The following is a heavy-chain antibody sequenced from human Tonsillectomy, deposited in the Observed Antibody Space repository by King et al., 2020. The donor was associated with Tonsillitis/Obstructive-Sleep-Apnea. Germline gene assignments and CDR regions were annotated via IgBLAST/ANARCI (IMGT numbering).Heavy chain of an antibody. Sequence: VQLVESGGGLVQPGGSLRLSCAASGFSFSSYEMNWVRQAPGKGLEWVSYISSSGNTIYYADSVKGRFTISGDNAKKSLYLQMNSLRAEDTAVYYCARSAYYYDSREYWGQGTLVTVSS. V-gene: IGHV3-48*03. CDR3: ARSAYYYDSREY. CDR1: GFSFSSYE. J-gene: IGHJ4*02. D-gene: IGHD3-22*01. CDR2: ISSSGNTI.